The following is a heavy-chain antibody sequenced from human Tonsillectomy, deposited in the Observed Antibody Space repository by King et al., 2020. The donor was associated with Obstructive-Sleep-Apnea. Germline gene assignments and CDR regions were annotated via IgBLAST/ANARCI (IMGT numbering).Heavy chain of an antibody. J-gene: IGHJ4*02. Sequence: VQLVESGGGVVQPGRSLRLSCAASGFTFSSYAMHWVRQAPGKGLEWVAVISYDGSNKYYADSVKGRFTISRDNSKNTLYLQMNSLRAEDTAVYYCARGRRKTYYYDSSGYYYGYWGQGTLVTVSS. CDR2: ISYDGSNK. CDR1: GFTFSSYA. D-gene: IGHD3-22*01. V-gene: IGHV3-30*04. CDR3: ARGRRKTYYYDSSGYYYGY.